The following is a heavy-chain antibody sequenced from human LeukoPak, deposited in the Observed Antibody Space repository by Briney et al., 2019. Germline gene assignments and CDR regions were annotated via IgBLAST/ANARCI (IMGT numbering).Heavy chain of an antibody. Sequence: PGGSLRLSCAASGFTFSSYWMSWVRQAPGKGLEWVANIKQDGSEKYYVDSVKGRFTISRDNAKNSLYLQMNSLRAEDTAVYYCARVSLYSSSWYGTYFDYWGQGTLVTVSS. J-gene: IGHJ4*02. CDR1: GFTFSSYW. CDR2: IKQDGSEK. D-gene: IGHD6-13*01. V-gene: IGHV3-7*01. CDR3: ARVSLYSSSWYGTYFDY.